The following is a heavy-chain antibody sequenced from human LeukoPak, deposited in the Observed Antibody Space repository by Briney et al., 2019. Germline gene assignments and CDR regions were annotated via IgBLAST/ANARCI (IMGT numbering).Heavy chain of an antibody. J-gene: IGHJ4*02. CDR3: ARGRTSGY. V-gene: IGHV1-8*01. CDR2: MNHNRGNT. D-gene: IGHD1-14*01. CDR1: GYTFTSYD. Sequence: ASVKVSCKASGYTFTSYDINWVRQATGQGLEWMGWMNHNRGNTGYAQKFQGRVTMTRDTSITTAYMDLSSLRSEDTAVYYCARGRTSGYWGQGTLVTVS.